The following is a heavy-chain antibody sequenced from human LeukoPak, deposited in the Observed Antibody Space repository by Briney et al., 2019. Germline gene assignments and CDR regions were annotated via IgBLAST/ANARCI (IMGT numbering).Heavy chain of an antibody. V-gene: IGHV4-59*01. J-gene: IGHJ4*02. CDR1: VWSISNYY. D-gene: IGHD3-10*01. CDR2: YYYGGST. CDR3: ASRYGSGSYGFDF. Sequence: SETLSLTCTLSVWSISNYYWTWIRQPPGKGLEWIGYYYYGGSTEYNPSLRSRVTISVDTFKNQFSLKLSSVTAADTAVYYCASRYGSGSYGFDFWGQGTLVTVSS.